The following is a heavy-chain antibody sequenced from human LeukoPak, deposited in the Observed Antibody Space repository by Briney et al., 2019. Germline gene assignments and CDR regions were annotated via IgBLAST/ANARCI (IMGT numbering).Heavy chain of an antibody. V-gene: IGHV3-30*03. J-gene: IGHJ4*02. CDR3: ARAVYDLRGQWLVPGFDY. CDR2: LSYEGSNK. D-gene: IGHD6-19*01. CDR1: GFNFSSYG. Sequence: GGFLRISFAAPGFNFSSYGLPWGRQASSNGLESVAVLSYEGSNKYYADSVKGRFTISRDNSKNTLYLQMSSLRAEDTAVYYCARAVYDLRGQWLVPGFDYWGQGTLVTVSS.